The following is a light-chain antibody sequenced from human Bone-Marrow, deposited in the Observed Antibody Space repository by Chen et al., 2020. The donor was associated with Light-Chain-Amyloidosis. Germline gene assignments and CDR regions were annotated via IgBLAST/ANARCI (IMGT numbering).Light chain of an antibody. CDR2: RDT. J-gene: IGLJ2*01. CDR1: DLPTKY. V-gene: IGLV3-25*03. Sequence: SYELTQPPSVSVSPGQTARITGSGDDLPTKYAYWYQQKPGQAPVLVIHRDTERPSGISERFSGSRSGTTATLTISGVQAEDEADYHCQSADSSGTYEVIFGGGTKLTVL. CDR3: QSADSSGTYEVI.